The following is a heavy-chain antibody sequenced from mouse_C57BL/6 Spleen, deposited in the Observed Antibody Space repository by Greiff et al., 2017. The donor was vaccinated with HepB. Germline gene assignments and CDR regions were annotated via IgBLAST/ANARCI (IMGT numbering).Heavy chain of an antibody. V-gene: IGHV5-17*01. J-gene: IGHJ2*01. CDR1: GFTFSDYG. CDR2: ISSGSSTI. Sequence: EVNLVDSGGGLVKPGGSLKLSCAASGFTFSDYGMHWVRQAPEKGLEWVAYISSGSSTIYYADTVKGRFTISGDNAKNTLFLQMTSLRSEDTAMYYCARPEYGNVFDYWGQGTTLTVSS. D-gene: IGHD2-1*01. CDR3: ARPEYGNVFDY.